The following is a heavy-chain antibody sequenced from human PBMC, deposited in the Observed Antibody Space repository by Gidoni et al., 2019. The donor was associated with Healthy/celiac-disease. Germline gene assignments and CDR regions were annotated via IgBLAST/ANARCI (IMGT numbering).Heavy chain of an antibody. CDR3: VKGFLGGGCYDLGTVDEFDY. V-gene: IGHV3-64D*06. CDR2: ISSNGGST. Sequence: EVQLVESGGGLVQPGFTFSSYAMHWVRQAPGKGLEYVSAISSNGGSTYYADSVKGRFTISRDNSKNTLYLQMSSLRAEDTAVYYCVKGFLGGGCYDLGTVDEFDYWGQGTLVTVSS. CDR1: FTFSSYA. D-gene: IGHD3-3*01. J-gene: IGHJ4*02.